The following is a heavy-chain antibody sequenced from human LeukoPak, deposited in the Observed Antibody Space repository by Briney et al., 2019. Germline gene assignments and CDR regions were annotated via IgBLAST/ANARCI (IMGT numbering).Heavy chain of an antibody. J-gene: IGHJ5*02. V-gene: IGHV1-18*01. D-gene: IGHD3-22*01. CDR3: ARVLSAPETYYYDSSGYQPFDP. CDR1: GYTFTKYA. Sequence: ASVKVSCKGSGYTFTKYAISWVRQAPGQGLEWMGWISAYNGNTDYAQKLQGRVTMTTDTSTSTAYMELRSLRSDDTAVYYCARVLSAPETYYYDSSGYQPFDPWGQGTLVTVSS. CDR2: ISAYNGNT.